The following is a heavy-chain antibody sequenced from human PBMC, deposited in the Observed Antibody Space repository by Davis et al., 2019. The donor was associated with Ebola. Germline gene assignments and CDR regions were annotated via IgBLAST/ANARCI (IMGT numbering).Heavy chain of an antibody. CDR1: GFTFSSYG. V-gene: IGHV3-30*18. D-gene: IGHD6-19*01. J-gene: IGHJ4*02. CDR3: AKDTIAVADY. CDR2: ISYDGSNK. Sequence: GGSLRLSCAASGFTFSSYGMHWVRQAPGKGLEWVAVISYDGSNKYYADSVKGRFTISRDNSKNTLYLQMNSLRAEDTAVYYCAKDTIAVADYWGQGTLVTVSS.